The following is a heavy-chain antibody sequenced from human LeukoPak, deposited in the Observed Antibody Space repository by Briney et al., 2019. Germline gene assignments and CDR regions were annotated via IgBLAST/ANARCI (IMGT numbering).Heavy chain of an antibody. J-gene: IGHJ4*02. Sequence: ASVKVSCKASGYTFTGYYMHWVRQAPGQGLEWMGWINPNSGGTNYAQTFQGWVTMTRDTSISTAYMELSRLRSDDTAVYYCASTCSSTSCHPFFDYWGQGTLVTVSS. CDR3: ASTCSSTSCHPFFDY. CDR1: GYTFTGYY. CDR2: INPNSGGT. V-gene: IGHV1-2*04. D-gene: IGHD2-2*01.